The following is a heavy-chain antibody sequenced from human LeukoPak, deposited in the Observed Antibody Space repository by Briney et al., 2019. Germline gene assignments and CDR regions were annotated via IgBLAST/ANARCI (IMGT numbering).Heavy chain of an antibody. CDR3: ASRSSIWSGYQDTLYYFDS. V-gene: IGHV4-59*01. D-gene: IGHD3-3*01. CDR1: GGSISSYY. CDR2: IYYSGST. Sequence: SETLSLTCTVSGGSISSYYWSWIRQPPGKRLEWIRHIYYSGSTNYNPSLKSRVTISVDTSKNQFSLKLSSVTAADTAVYYCASRSSIWSGYQDTLYYFDSWGQGTLVTVSS. J-gene: IGHJ4*02.